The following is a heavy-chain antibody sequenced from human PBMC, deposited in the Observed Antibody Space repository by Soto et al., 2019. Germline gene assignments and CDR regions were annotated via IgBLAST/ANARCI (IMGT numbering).Heavy chain of an antibody. CDR1: GFTFSRYA. CDR3: ALWEQWVSNSYYYGPDV. Sequence: PGGSLRLSCTASGFTFSRYAMSWVRQAPGKGLQWVSTITGSGDTTYYGDSVKGRFTISRDNSKNTLYLQMNSLRAEDTAVYYXALWEQWVSNSYYYGPDVWGQGTTVTAP. V-gene: IGHV3-23*01. D-gene: IGHD6-19*01. CDR2: ITGSGDTT. J-gene: IGHJ6*02.